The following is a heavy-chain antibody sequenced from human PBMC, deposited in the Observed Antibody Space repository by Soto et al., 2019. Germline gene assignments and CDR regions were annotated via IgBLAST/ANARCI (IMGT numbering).Heavy chain of an antibody. J-gene: IGHJ4*02. CDR2: ISAYNGNT. D-gene: IGHD3-9*01. CDR1: GYTFTSYG. Sequence: QVQLVQSGAEVKKPGASVKVSCKASGYTFTSYGISWVRQAPGQGLEWMGWISAYNGNTNYAQKLQGRVTMTTDTSTSTAYMELSSLRSDDTAVYFCAEDRDYYILTGSNPFDYWGQGTLVTVSS. CDR3: AEDRDYYILTGSNPFDY. V-gene: IGHV1-18*01.